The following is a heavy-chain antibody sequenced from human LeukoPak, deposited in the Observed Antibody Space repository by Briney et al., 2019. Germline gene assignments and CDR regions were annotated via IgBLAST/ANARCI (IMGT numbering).Heavy chain of an antibody. J-gene: IGHJ5*02. D-gene: IGHD6-13*01. CDR3: ARDNTPRYSSSWYWFDP. CDR2: IYYSGST. CDR1: GGSISSYY. Sequence: SETLSLTCTVSGGSISSYYWSWIRQPPGKGLEWIGYIYYSGSTNYNPSLKSRVTISVDTPKNQFSLKLSSVTAADTAVYYCARDNTPRYSSSWYWFDPWGQGTLVTVSS. V-gene: IGHV4-59*01.